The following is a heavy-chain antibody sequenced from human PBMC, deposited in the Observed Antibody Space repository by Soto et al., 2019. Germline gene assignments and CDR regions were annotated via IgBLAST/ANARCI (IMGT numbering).Heavy chain of an antibody. J-gene: IGHJ4*02. D-gene: IGHD6-13*01. CDR3: EKEGSSSWPA. V-gene: IGHV6-1*01. CDR1: GDSVSSISAA. CDR2: TYYRSKWYN. Sequence: SQTLSLTCAISGDSVSSISAAWNWIRQSPSRGLEWLGRTYYRSKWYNDYAVSVKSRIRINPDTSKNQFSLQLNSVTPDDTAVYYCEKEGSSSWPAGGQGTLVTVSS.